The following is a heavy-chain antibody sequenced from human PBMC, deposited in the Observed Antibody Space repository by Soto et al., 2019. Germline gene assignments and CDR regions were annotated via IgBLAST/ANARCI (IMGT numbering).Heavy chain of an antibody. CDR1: GYGFTTYG. CDR3: ARGRYGDY. D-gene: IGHD1-1*01. J-gene: IGHJ4*02. CDR2: ISAYNGNT. V-gene: IGHV1-18*01. Sequence: QVHLVQSGAEVKKPGASVKVSCKGSGYGFTTYGIPWVRQAPGQGLEWMAWISAYNGNTNYAQKLQGRVTVTRDTSRSTADMELKSLRSDDTAVYYCARGRYGDYWGQGALVTFSS.